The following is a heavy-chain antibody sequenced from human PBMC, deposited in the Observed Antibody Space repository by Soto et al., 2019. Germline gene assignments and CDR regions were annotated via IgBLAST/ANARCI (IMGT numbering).Heavy chain of an antibody. CDR3: ATDIRPPVVHFDY. CDR2: ISPDGGNV. J-gene: IGHJ4*02. CDR1: GFTFRDYY. Sequence: GGSLRLSCAAAGFTFRDYYMTWLRQAPGKGLEWVSYISPDGGNVYYADSVKGRFTISRDNAKNSLYLQMNNLGAEDTAFYYCATDIRPPVVHFDYWGQGTLVTVSX. V-gene: IGHV3-11*01. D-gene: IGHD2-8*01.